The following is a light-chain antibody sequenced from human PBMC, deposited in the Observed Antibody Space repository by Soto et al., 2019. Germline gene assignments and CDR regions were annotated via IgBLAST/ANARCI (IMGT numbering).Light chain of an antibody. CDR1: SSDIGAGYD. Sequence: QSVLTQPPSVSGAPGQRVTISCTGSSSDIGAGYDVHWYQHLPGTAPKLLIYGNSNRPSGVPDRFSGSKSGTSASLAITCLQAEDEADYYCQSYDSSLSTYVFGTGTKLTVL. CDR3: QSYDSSLSTYV. V-gene: IGLV1-40*01. CDR2: GNS. J-gene: IGLJ1*01.